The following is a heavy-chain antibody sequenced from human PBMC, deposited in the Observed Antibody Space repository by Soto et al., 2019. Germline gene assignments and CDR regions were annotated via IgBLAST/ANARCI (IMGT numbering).Heavy chain of an antibody. Sequence: GGSLRLSCAASGFTFSSYAMHWVRQAPGKGLEYVSAISSNGGSTYYANSVKGRFTISRDNSKNTLYLQMGSLRAEDMAVYYCARRGDSNYYYYYYMDVWGKGTTVTVSS. J-gene: IGHJ6*03. CDR3: ARRGDSNYYYYYYMDV. D-gene: IGHD6-13*01. V-gene: IGHV3-64*01. CDR2: ISSNGGST. CDR1: GFTFSSYA.